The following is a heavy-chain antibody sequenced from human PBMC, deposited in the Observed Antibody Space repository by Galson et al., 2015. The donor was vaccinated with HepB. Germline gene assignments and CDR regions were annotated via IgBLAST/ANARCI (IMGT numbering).Heavy chain of an antibody. V-gene: IGHV4-59*01. D-gene: IGHD6-19*01. J-gene: IGHJ4*02. CDR1: GGSISSYY. CDR2: IYYSGST. Sequence: ETLSLTCTVSGGSISSYYWSWIRQPPGKGLEWIGYIYYSGSTNYNPSLKSRVTISVDTSKNQFSLKLSSVTAADTAVYYCASFSSGWYDRGGGDYWGQGTLVTVSS. CDR3: ASFSSGWYDRGGGDY.